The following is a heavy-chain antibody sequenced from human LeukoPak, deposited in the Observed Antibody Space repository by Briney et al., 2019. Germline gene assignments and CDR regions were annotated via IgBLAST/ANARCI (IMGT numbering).Heavy chain of an antibody. D-gene: IGHD3-16*01. Sequence: GASVKVSCKASGYTFTSYGISWVRQAPGQGLEWLGWISAYNGNTNYAQKLQGRVTMTTDTSTSTAYMELRSLRSDDTAVYYCARDGGGGIPEYYFDYWGQGTLVTVSS. CDR3: ARDGGGGIPEYYFDY. CDR1: GYTFTSYG. V-gene: IGHV1-18*01. CDR2: ISAYNGNT. J-gene: IGHJ4*02.